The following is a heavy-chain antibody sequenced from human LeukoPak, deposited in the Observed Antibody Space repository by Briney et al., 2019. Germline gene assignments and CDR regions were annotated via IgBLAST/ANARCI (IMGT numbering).Heavy chain of an antibody. CDR1: GGTFSSYA. CDR2: IITNFGST. D-gene: IGHD3-3*01. V-gene: IGHV1-69*13. J-gene: IGHJ4*02. Sequence: SVRVSCKASGGTFSSYAISWVRQAPGQGLEWMGGIITNFGSTNYAQKYQGRVTITADESTSTAYMELSSLRSEDTAVYYCARPRTYYDFWRGYPPFDYWGQGTLVTVSS. CDR3: ARPRTYYDFWRGYPPFDY.